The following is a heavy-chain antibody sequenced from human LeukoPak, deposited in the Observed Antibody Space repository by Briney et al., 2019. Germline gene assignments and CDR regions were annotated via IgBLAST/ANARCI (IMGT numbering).Heavy chain of an antibody. D-gene: IGHD2-15*01. CDR1: GFTFSSFE. CDR2: IYSGGST. V-gene: IGHV3-53*01. CDR3: ARSVTSGDPLSD. Sequence: GGSLRLSCAASGFTFSSFEMNWVRQAPGKGLDWVSVIYSGGSTYYTDSVKGRFTISRDNSKNTLYLQMNSLRAEDTAVYYCARSVTSGDPLSDWGQGTLVTVSS. J-gene: IGHJ4*02.